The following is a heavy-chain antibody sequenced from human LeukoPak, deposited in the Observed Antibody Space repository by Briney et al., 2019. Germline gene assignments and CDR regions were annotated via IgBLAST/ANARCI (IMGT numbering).Heavy chain of an antibody. D-gene: IGHD1-14*01. V-gene: IGHV4-34*01. CDR1: GGSFSGYY. CDR3: ARVNAPDNDY. CDR2: INHSGST. J-gene: IGHJ4*02. Sequence: SETLSLTCAVYGGSFSGYYWSWIRQPPGKGLEWIGEINHSGSTNYNPSLKSRGTISVHTSKNQFSLKLSSVTAADTDVYYCARVNAPDNDYWGQGTLVTVSS.